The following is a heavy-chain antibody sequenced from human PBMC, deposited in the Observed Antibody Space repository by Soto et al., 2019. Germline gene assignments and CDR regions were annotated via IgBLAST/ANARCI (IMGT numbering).Heavy chain of an antibody. Sequence: QVQLQESGPGLVKPSQTLSLTCTVSGGSISSGGYYWSWIRQHPGKGLEWIGYIYYSRSTYYNPSRTSRVTMSVDTSKNQFFLKLSSVTAADTAVYYCASGSGSYYSWFDPWGQGTLVTVSS. J-gene: IGHJ5*02. CDR1: GGSISSGGYY. CDR2: IYYSRST. V-gene: IGHV4-31*03. CDR3: ASGSGSYYSWFDP. D-gene: IGHD3-10*01.